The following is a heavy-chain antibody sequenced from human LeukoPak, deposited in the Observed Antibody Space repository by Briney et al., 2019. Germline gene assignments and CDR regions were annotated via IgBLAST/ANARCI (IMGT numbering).Heavy chain of an antibody. V-gene: IGHV3-23*01. J-gene: IGHJ4*02. CDR2: ISGSGGST. CDR3: AKEEDSAVAGDFDY. D-gene: IGHD6-19*01. CDR1: GFTFSSYA. Sequence: PGGSLRLSCAASGFTFSSYAMSWVRQAPVKELEWVSAISGSGGSTYYADSVKGRFTISRDNSKNTLYLQMNSLRAEDTAVYYCAKEEDSAVAGDFDYWGQGTLVTVSS.